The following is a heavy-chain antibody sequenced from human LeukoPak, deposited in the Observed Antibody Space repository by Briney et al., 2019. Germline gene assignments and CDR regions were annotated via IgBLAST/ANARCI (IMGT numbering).Heavy chain of an antibody. Sequence: GGSLRLSCAASGFTFSSHNMNWVRQAPGKGLEWISFINFKSEDIRYADSVEGRFIISRDNARKSLYLHMNSLRAEDTAVYYCARDLHRSQYNAHEGHWGQGTLVTVSS. J-gene: IGHJ4*02. D-gene: IGHD5-12*01. CDR1: GFTFSSHN. V-gene: IGHV3-48*01. CDR2: INFKSEDI. CDR3: ARDLHRSQYNAHEGH.